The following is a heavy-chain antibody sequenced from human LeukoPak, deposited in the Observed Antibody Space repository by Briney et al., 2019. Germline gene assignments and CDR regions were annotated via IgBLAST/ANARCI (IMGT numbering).Heavy chain of an antibody. Sequence: PSETLSLTCTVSGGSISSSSYYWGWIRQPPGKGLEWIGSIYYSGTTYYNPSLKSRLTISVDTSKNQFSLRLSSVTAADTAVYYCARRKSGGFDYWGQGTLVTVSS. J-gene: IGHJ4*02. CDR2: IYYSGTT. CDR1: GGSISSSSYY. D-gene: IGHD4-23*01. V-gene: IGHV4-39*01. CDR3: ARRKSGGFDY.